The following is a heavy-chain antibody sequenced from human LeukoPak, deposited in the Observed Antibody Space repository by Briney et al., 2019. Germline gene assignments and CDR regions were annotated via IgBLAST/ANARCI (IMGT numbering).Heavy chain of an antibody. V-gene: IGHV4-59*01. Sequence: ASETLSLTCTVSGGSISSYYWSWIRQPPGKGLEWIGYIYYSGSTNYNPSLKSRVTISVDTSKNQFSLKLSSVTAADTAVYYCARRYCSSTSCYFHFDYWGQGTLVTASS. D-gene: IGHD2-2*01. J-gene: IGHJ4*02. CDR3: ARRYCSSTSCYFHFDY. CDR2: IYYSGST. CDR1: GGSISSYY.